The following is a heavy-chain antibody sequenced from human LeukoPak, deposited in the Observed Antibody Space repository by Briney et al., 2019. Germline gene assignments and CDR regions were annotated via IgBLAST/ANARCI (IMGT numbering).Heavy chain of an antibody. CDR2: IIPIFGTA. Sequence: AVKVSCKASGGTFSSYAISLVLQAPGQGLEGMGGIIPIFGTANYAQKFQGRFTITTDESTSTAYMELSSLRSEDTAVYYCARDLASEAAADNVGVAFAIWGQGTMVPVSS. CDR3: ARDLASEAAADNVGVAFAI. J-gene: IGHJ3*02. V-gene: IGHV1-69*05. CDR1: GGTFSSYA. D-gene: IGHD6-13*01.